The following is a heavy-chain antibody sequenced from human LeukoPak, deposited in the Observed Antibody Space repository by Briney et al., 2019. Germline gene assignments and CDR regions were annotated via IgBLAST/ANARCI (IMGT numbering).Heavy chain of an antibody. CDR1: GFTFSSYE. J-gene: IGHJ4*02. Sequence: GGSLRLSCAASGFTFSSYEMNWVRQAPGKGLEWVSYISSSGSTIYYADSVKGRFTISRDNAKNSLYLQMNSLRAEDTAVYYCAKVPYYYGSGRKGAYFDYWGQGTLVTVSS. V-gene: IGHV3-48*03. CDR3: AKVPYYYGSGRKGAYFDY. CDR2: ISSSGSTI. D-gene: IGHD3-10*01.